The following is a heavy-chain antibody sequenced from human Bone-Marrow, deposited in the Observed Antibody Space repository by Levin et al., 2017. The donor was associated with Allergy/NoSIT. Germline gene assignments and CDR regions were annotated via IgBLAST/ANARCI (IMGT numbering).Heavy chain of an antibody. D-gene: IGHD6-6*01. CDR3: AGARPYKWFDP. CDR1: GFTFSSYA. CDR2: ISSDGGST. Sequence: GESLKISCSASGFTFSSYAMHWVRQAPGKGLEYVSAISSDGGSTYYADSVKGRFAISRDNSKNTLYLQMSSLKTEDTAVYYCAGARPYKWFDPWGQGTLVTVSS. J-gene: IGHJ5*02. V-gene: IGHV3-64D*06.